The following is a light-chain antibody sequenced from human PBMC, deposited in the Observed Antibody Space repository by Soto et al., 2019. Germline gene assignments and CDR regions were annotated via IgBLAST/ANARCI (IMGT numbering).Light chain of an antibody. Sequence: QSVLTQPPSVSGAPGQRVTISCTGSSSDIGAGYHVHWYQQLPGTAPKLLIYGNNNRPSGFPDRFSGSKSGTSASLAITGLQAEDEADYYCQSYDSSLSGSVFGGGTKVTVL. V-gene: IGLV1-40*01. J-gene: IGLJ3*02. CDR3: QSYDSSLSGSV. CDR1: SSDIGAGYH. CDR2: GNN.